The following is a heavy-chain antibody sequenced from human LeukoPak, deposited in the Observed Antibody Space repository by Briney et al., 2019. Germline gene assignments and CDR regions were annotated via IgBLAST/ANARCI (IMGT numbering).Heavy chain of an antibody. V-gene: IGHV4-4*07. Sequence: SETLSLTCTVSGGSFSSSYWSWIRQPAGKGLEWIGHIYTFGITNYIPSLKSRVTMSLDTSKNQFSLRLRSVTAADTAVYFCARGRVSSSTWYSTYYYYFYMDVWGKGTTVTVSS. CDR2: IYTFGIT. CDR3: ARGRVSSSTWYSTYYYYFYMDV. D-gene: IGHD1-1*01. J-gene: IGHJ6*03. CDR1: GGSFSSSY.